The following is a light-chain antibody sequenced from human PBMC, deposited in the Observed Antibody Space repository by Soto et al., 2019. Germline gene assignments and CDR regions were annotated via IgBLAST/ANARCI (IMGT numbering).Light chain of an antibody. CDR1: SSDIGDYNY. J-gene: IGLJ2*01. V-gene: IGLV2-14*01. CDR2: DVS. Sequence: QSVLTQPASVSGSPGQSIAIYCTGTSSDIGDYNYVSWYQQHPGKAPKLMIFDVSNRPSGVSNRFSGSMSGNTASLTISGLQPEDEADYYCSSYTGGSTVVFGGGTKLTVL. CDR3: SSYTGGSTVV.